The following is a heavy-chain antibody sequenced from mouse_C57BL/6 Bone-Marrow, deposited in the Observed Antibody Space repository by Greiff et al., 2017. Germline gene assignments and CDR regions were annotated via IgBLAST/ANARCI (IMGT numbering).Heavy chain of an antibody. J-gene: IGHJ2*01. V-gene: IGHV8-8*01. D-gene: IGHD1-1*01. CDR2: IWWDDDK. Sequence: VKLQESGPGILQPSQTLSLTCSFSGFSLSTFGMGVGWIRQPSGKGLEWLAHIWWDDDKYYNPALKSRLTISKDTSKNQVFLKIANVDTADTATYYCARIDYYGSSYFDYWGQGTTLTVSS. CDR1: GFSLSTFGMG. CDR3: ARIDYYGSSYFDY.